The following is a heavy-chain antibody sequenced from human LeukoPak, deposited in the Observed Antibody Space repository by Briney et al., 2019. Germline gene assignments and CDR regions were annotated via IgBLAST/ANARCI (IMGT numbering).Heavy chain of an antibody. D-gene: IGHD2-2*01. V-gene: IGHV1-18*01. Sequence: VASVKVSCKASGYTFTSYGISWVRQAPGQGLEWMGWISAYNGNTNYAQKLQGRVTMTTDTSTSTAYMELRSLRSDDTAVYYCARDRDIVVVPAARDAFDIWGQGTMVTVSS. CDR2: ISAYNGNT. CDR1: GYTFTSYG. J-gene: IGHJ3*02. CDR3: ARDRDIVVVPAARDAFDI.